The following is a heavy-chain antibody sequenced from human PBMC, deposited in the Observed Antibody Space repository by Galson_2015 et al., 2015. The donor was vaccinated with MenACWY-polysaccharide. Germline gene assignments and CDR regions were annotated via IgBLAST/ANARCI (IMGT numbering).Heavy chain of an antibody. Sequence: SVKVSCKASGYKFSSCDINWVRQATGQGLEWMGWMNPNSGNAGYAQKFQGRLTMTRDTSTSTAYMELTSLRYEDTAVYYCARVVRRKYSYSDYWGQGTLVTVSS. CDR3: ARVVRRKYSYSDY. V-gene: IGHV1-8*01. CDR2: MNPNSGNA. D-gene: IGHD5-18*01. CDR1: GYKFSSCD. J-gene: IGHJ4*02.